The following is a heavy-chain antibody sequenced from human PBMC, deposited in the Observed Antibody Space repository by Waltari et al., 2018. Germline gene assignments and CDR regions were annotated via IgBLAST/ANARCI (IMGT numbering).Heavy chain of an antibody. CDR3: ARGGGFSGHDSHYFDF. Sequence: QVQLQQWGAGLLRPSETLSLSCGFRGDTISGSCCSWIRQAPGKGLQWIGQVHHSGTTNYNPSLKNRLNISGDRSKNQIYLRLTSVTAADTGVYYCARGGGFSGHDSHYFDFWGQGDLVTVSS. CDR2: VHHSGTT. CDR1: GDTISGSC. V-gene: IGHV4-34*01. D-gene: IGHD5-12*01. J-gene: IGHJ4*02.